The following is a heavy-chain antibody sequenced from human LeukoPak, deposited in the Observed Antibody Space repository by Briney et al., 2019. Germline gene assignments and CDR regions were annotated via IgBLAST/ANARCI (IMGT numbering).Heavy chain of an antibody. V-gene: IGHV3-23*01. J-gene: IGHJ4*02. CDR3: AKDPRISSSWYMNYFDY. Sequence: GGSLRLSCAASGFTFSSYAMSWVRQAPGKGLEWVSAISGSGGSTYYADSVKGRFTISRDNSKNTLYLQMDSLRAEDTAVYYCAKDPRISSSWYMNYFDYWGQGTLVTVSS. D-gene: IGHD6-13*01. CDR2: ISGSGGST. CDR1: GFTFSSYA.